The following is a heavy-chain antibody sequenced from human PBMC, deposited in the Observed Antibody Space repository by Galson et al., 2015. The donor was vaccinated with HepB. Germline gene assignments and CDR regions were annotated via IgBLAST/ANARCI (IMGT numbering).Heavy chain of an antibody. CDR2: ISSNGGTT. CDR3: VGDSSGWDYFQH. Sequence: SLRLSCAASGFTFSSYAMHWVRQAPGKGLEYVSAISSNGGTTYYADSVKGRFTISRDNSKNALYLQMSNLRAEDTAVYYCVGDSSGWDYFQHWGQGTLVTVSS. CDR1: GFTFSSYA. J-gene: IGHJ1*01. V-gene: IGHV3-64D*06. D-gene: IGHD6-19*01.